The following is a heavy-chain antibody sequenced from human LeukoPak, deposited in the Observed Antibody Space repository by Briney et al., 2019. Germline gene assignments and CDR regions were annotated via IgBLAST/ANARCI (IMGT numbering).Heavy chain of an antibody. J-gene: IGHJ5*02. CDR3: AKGARGDTVTSIVGLNWFDP. V-gene: IGHV3-30*18. D-gene: IGHD4-17*01. CDR2: ISYDGSHK. CDR1: GITFRSYG. Sequence: GRSLRLTCAASGITFRSYGMHWVRQAPGKGLEWVAVISYDGSHKYYADSVKGRFSISRDNSKNTLYLQMNSLRADDTAVYYCAKGARGDTVTSIVGLNWFDPWGQGTLVTVSS.